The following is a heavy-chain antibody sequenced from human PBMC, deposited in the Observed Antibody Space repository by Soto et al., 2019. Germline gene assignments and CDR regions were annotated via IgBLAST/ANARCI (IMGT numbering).Heavy chain of an antibody. D-gene: IGHD6-19*01. J-gene: IGHJ4*02. CDR2: IKSKTDGGTT. CDR1: GFTFSNAW. V-gene: IGHV3-15*01. CDR3: TTDPPPEDSSGWYYFDY. Sequence: GGSLRLSCAASGFTFSNAWMSWVRQAPGKGLEWVGRIKSKTDGGTTDYAAPVKGRFTISRDDSKNTLYLQMNSLKTEDTAVYYCTTDPPPEDSSGWYYFDYWGQGTLVTVSS.